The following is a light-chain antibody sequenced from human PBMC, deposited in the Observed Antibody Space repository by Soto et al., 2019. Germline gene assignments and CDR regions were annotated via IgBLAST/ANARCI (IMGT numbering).Light chain of an antibody. V-gene: IGKV3-20*01. CDR2: GTS. CDR1: QSVSSSY. Sequence: EIVLTQSPGTLSLSPGEGATLSCRASQSVSSSYLAWYQQKPGQAPGLLIYGTSTRSTGIPDSFSGSASGTDFTLTISRLEPEDVVVYFCQQYSSSPWTVGQGTRLEIK. J-gene: IGKJ1*01. CDR3: QQYSSSPWT.